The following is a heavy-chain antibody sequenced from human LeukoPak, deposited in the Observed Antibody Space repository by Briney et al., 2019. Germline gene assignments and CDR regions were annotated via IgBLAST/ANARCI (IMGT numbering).Heavy chain of an antibody. CDR1: GYTFTGYY. J-gene: IGHJ1*01. D-gene: IGHD5-24*01. Sequence: GASVKVSCKASGYTFTGYYMHWVRQAPGQGLEWMGWINPNSGGTNYAQKFQGRVTITADESTSTAYMELSSLRSEDTAVYYCARERRWLHLSRSNLFEYAEYFQHWGQGTLVTVSS. V-gene: IGHV1-2*02. CDR2: INPNSGGT. CDR3: ARERRWLHLSRSNLFEYAEYFQH.